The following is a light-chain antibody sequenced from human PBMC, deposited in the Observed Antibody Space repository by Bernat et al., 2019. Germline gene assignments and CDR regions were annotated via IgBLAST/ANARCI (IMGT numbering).Light chain of an antibody. CDR1: QRISGW. J-gene: IGKJ1*01. CDR3: LQYNTYST. CDR2: EAS. Sequence: DIQMTQSPSTLSASIGDRVTITCRVSQRISGWLAWYQQKPGKAPKLLIYEASTLETDVPSRFSGSGSGTEFTLTISSLQPDDFATYYCLQYNTYSTFGQGTKVEVK. V-gene: IGKV1-5*03.